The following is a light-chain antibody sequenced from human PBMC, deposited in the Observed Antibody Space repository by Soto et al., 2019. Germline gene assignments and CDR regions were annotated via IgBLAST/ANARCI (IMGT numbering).Light chain of an antibody. CDR3: QQRSDWPVT. CDR2: DAS. J-gene: IGKJ1*01. V-gene: IGKV3-11*01. CDR1: QSVSSY. Sequence: EIVLTQSPATLSLSPGERATLSCRASQSVSSYLAWYQQKPGQAPRLLMSDASNRATGIPGRFSGSGSGTAFTLTISSLEPEDFAVYYCQQRSDWPVTFGQGTKVEIK.